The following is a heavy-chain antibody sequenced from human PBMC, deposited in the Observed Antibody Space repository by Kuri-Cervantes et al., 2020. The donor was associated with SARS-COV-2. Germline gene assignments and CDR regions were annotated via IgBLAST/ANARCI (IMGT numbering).Heavy chain of an antibody. D-gene: IGHD6-19*01. J-gene: IGHJ4*02. Sequence: LTCAASGFTFSSYAMHWVRQAPGKGLEWVAVISYDGSNKYYADSVKGRFTISRDNSKNTLYLQMNSLRAEDTAVYYCARDSVFYSSGWYYFDYWGQGTLVTFSS. V-gene: IGHV3-30-3*01. CDR3: ARDSVFYSSGWYYFDY. CDR1: GFTFSSYA. CDR2: ISYDGSNK.